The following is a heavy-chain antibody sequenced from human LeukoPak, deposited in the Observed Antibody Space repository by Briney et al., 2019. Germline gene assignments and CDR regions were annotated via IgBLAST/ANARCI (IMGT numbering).Heavy chain of an antibody. D-gene: IGHD4-17*01. Sequence: PGGSLRLSCAASGFTFSSYWMHWVRQAPGKGLVWVSRINSDGSSTSYADSVKGRFTISRDNAKNALYLQMNSLRAEDTAVYYCARDHYGDYGGYFDYWGQGTLATVSS. CDR3: ARDHYGDYGGYFDY. CDR2: INSDGSST. V-gene: IGHV3-74*01. CDR1: GFTFSSYW. J-gene: IGHJ4*02.